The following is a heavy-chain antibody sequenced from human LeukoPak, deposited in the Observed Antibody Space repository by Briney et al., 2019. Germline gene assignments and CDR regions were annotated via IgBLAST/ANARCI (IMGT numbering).Heavy chain of an antibody. J-gene: IGHJ4*02. CDR1: GGSISSYY. Sequence: SETLSLNCTVSGGSISSYYWSWIRQPPGKGLEWIGYIYYSGSTNYNPSLKSRVTISVDTSKNQFSLKLSSVTAADTAVYYCARHLSSSTFDYWGQGTLVTVSS. V-gene: IGHV4-59*08. CDR2: IYYSGST. CDR3: ARHLSSSTFDY. D-gene: IGHD6-13*01.